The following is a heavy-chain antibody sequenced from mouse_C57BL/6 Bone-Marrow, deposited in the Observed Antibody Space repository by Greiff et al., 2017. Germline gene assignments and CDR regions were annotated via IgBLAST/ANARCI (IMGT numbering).Heavy chain of an antibody. D-gene: IGHD1-1*02. V-gene: IGHV14-2*01. CDR2: IDPEDGET. J-gene: IGHJ3*01. CDR1: GFNIKDYY. CDR3: AIGPMEDWFAY. Sequence: EVKLQQSGAELVKPGASVMLSCTASGFNIKDYYMPWVKQRTEQGLEWIGRIDPEDGETKYAPKIQGKATITADTSSNTAYLQLSSLKSEDTAVKSCAIGPMEDWFAYWCQGTLVTVSA.